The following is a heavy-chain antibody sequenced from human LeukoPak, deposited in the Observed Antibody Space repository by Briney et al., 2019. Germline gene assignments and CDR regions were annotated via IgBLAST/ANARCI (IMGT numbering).Heavy chain of an antibody. Sequence: GGSLRLSCAASGFTFSTYYMSWVRQAPGKGLEWVSSISSTGGTTYYADSVKGRFTISRDNSKNTLYLQMNSLRAEDTAIYYCAKNGDRGAYCTGGTCYPYFYYYMDVWGKGTTVTI. J-gene: IGHJ6*03. CDR3: AKNGDRGAYCTGGTCYPYFYYYMDV. CDR1: GFTFSTYY. D-gene: IGHD2-15*01. CDR2: ISSTGGTT. V-gene: IGHV3-23*01.